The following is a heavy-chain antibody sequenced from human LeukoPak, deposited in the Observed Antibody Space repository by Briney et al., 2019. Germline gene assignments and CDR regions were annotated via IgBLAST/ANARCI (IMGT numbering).Heavy chain of an antibody. CDR3: ASVTMTTHYMDV. V-gene: IGHV4-59*01. CDR1: GGSISSYY. Sequence: PSETMSLTCTVSGGSISSYYWSWIRQPPGKGLEWIGYIYYSGSTNYNPSLKSRVTISVDTSKNQFSLKLSSVTAADTAVYYCASVTMTTHYMDVWGKGTTVTVSS. D-gene: IGHD4-11*01. CDR2: IYYSGST. J-gene: IGHJ6*03.